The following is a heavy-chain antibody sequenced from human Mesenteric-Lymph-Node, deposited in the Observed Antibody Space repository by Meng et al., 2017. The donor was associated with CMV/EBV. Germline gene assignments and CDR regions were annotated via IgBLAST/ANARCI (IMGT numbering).Heavy chain of an antibody. CDR2: IHYDGSNK. CDR1: GFTFKDHG. J-gene: IGHJ6*02. Sequence: GGSLRLSCAASGFTFKDHGMHWVRQAPGKGLEWVAFIHYDGSNKHYADSVKGRFTISRDNSKTTVSMEMNGLKTEDTAVYYCAKDDCDITNCWQFYALDVWGQGTTVTVSS. CDR3: AKDDCDITNCWQFYALDV. D-gene: IGHD2-2*01. V-gene: IGHV3-30*02.